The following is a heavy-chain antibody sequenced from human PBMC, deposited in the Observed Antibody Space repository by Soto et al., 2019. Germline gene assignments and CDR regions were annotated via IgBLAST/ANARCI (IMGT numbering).Heavy chain of an antibody. D-gene: IGHD2-21*02. J-gene: IGHJ4*02. CDR2: IYYRGST. Sequence: PSETLSLTCDFSGDSVVFGGYSWNGIRQSPDQGLESLGYIYYRGSTFYSPSLQIRVTMSIDTSRQPFSLNLTYATAADSAVYFCARGDALIYHFDFWGPGILVTVSA. V-gene: IGHV4-30-2*06. CDR3: ARGDALIYHFDF. CDR1: GDSVVFGGYS.